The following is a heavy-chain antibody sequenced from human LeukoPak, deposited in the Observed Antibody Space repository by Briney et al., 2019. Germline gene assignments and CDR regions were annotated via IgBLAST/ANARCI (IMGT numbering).Heavy chain of an antibody. CDR2: ISAYNGNT. CDR1: GYTFTSYA. V-gene: IGHV1-18*01. J-gene: IGHJ4*02. Sequence: ASVKVSCKASGYTFTSYAMHWVRQAPGQRLEWMGWISAYNGNTNYAQKLQGRVTMTTDTSTSTAYMELRSLRSDDTAVYYCARDVVAATPGGFDYWGQGTLVTVSS. CDR3: ARDVVAATPGGFDY. D-gene: IGHD2-15*01.